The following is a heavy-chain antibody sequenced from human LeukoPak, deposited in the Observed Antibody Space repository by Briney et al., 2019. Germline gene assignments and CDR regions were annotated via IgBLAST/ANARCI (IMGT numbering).Heavy chain of an antibody. D-gene: IGHD4-23*01. CDR3: ARARDGNRYYFDY. J-gene: IGHJ4*02. V-gene: IGHV3-30-3*01. Sequence: PGGSLRLSCAASGFTFSSYAMHWVRQAPGKGLEWVAVISYDGSNKYYADSVKGRFTISRGNSKNTLYLQMNSLRAEDTAVYYCARARDGNRYYFDYWGQGTLVTVSS. CDR1: GFTFSSYA. CDR2: ISYDGSNK.